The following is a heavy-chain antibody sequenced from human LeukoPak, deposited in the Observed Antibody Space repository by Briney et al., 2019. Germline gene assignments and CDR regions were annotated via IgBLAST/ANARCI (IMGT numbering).Heavy chain of an antibody. D-gene: IGHD3-10*01. CDR1: GFTFDDYA. J-gene: IGHJ4*02. V-gene: IGHV3-9*01. Sequence: GGSLRLSCAASGFTFDDYAMHWVRQAPGKGLEWVSGISWNSGSIGYADSVKGRFTISRDNAKNSLYLQMNSLRAEDTALYYCAKDIGSGDYYWGQGTLVTVSS. CDR3: AKDIGSGDYY. CDR2: ISWNSGSI.